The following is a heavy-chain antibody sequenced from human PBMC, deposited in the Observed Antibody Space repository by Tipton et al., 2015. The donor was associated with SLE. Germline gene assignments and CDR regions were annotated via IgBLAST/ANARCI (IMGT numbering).Heavy chain of an antibody. J-gene: IGHJ5*02. V-gene: IGHV3-23*01. Sequence: SLRLSCAASGFTFSSYAMSWVRQAPGKGLEWVSAISGSGGSTYYADSVKGRFTISRDNSKNTLYLQMNSLRAEDTAVYYCAKDRMVRGVTPKGWFDPWGQGTLVTVSS. CDR3: AKDRMVRGVTPKGWFDP. D-gene: IGHD3-10*01. CDR1: GFTFSSYA. CDR2: ISGSGGST.